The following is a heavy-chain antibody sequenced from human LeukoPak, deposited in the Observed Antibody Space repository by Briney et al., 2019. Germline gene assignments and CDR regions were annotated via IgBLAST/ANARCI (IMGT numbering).Heavy chain of an antibody. J-gene: IGHJ6*03. D-gene: IGHD3-9*01. CDR2: IYTSGST. CDR3: ARDLDYDILTFYMDD. V-gene: IGHV4-4*07. Sequence: SETLSLTCTVSGGSISSYYWSWIRQPAGKGLEWIGRIYTSGSTNYNPSLKSRVTMSVDTSKNQFSLKLSSVTAADTAVYYCARDLDYDILTFYMDDWGKGTTVTVSS. CDR1: GGSISSYY.